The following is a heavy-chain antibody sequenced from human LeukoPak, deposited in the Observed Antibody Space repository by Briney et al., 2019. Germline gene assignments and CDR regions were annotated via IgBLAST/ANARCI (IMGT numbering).Heavy chain of an antibody. D-gene: IGHD3-10*01. CDR1: GFTFSRYG. CDR3: AKVLVRGVRGNY. V-gene: IGHV3-30*02. CDR2: IRYDGSNK. J-gene: IGHJ4*02. Sequence: PGGSLRLSCAASGFTFSRYGMHWVRQAPGKALEGVAIIRYDGSNKYYADSVKGGFTISRDNSKSTLYLQMNSLRAEYTAVYYCAKVLVRGVRGNYWGQGTLVTVSS.